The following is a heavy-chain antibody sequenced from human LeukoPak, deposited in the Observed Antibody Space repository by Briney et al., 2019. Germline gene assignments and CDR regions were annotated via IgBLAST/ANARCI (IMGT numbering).Heavy chain of an antibody. CDR1: GYTFTGYY. D-gene: IGHD1-26*01. CDR3: ARDGGSGSYFVDY. J-gene: IGHJ4*02. CDR2: ISAYNGNT. V-gene: IGHV1-18*04. Sequence: ASVKVSCKASGYTFTGYYMHWVRQAPGQGLEWMGWISAYNGNTSCAQKLQGRVTMTTDTSTSTAYMELRSLRSDDTAVYYCARDGGSGSYFVDYWGQGTLVTVSS.